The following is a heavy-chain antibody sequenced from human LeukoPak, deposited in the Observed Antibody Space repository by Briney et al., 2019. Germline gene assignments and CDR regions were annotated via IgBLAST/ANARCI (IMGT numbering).Heavy chain of an antibody. V-gene: IGHV4-59*01. D-gene: IGHD3-3*01. Sequence: SETLSLTCTVSGGSISSYYWSWIRQPPGKGLEWIGYIYYSGSTNYNPSLKSRVTISVDTSKNQFSLKLSSVTAADTAVYYCARVKVAEWLLGNNWLDPWGQGTLVTVSS. J-gene: IGHJ5*02. CDR2: IYYSGST. CDR1: GGSISSYY. CDR3: ARVKVAEWLLGNNWLDP.